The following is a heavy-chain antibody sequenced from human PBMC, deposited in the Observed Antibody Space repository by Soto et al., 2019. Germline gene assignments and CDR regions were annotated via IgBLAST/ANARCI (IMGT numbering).Heavy chain of an antibody. Sequence: SVKVSCKASGGTFSSYAISWVRQAPGQGLEWMGGITPIFGTANYAQKFQGRVTITADESTSTAYMELSSLRSEDTAVYYCALSKTTFGVVDYWGQGTLVTVSS. J-gene: IGHJ4*02. CDR3: ALSKTTFGVVDY. CDR1: GGTFSSYA. D-gene: IGHD3-16*01. V-gene: IGHV1-69*13. CDR2: ITPIFGTA.